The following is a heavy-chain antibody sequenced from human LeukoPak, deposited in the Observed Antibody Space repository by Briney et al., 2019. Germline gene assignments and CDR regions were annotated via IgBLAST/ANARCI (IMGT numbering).Heavy chain of an antibody. J-gene: IGHJ4*02. Sequence: PGGSLRLSCAASGFTFNNCAMGWVRQAPGKGLEWVSGITAIGSTTFYPDSVKGRFTLSRDNSKNTLHLQMNSLRAGDTAVYYCAKYSAAWYGVDYWGQGALVTVSS. CDR1: GFTFNNCA. V-gene: IGHV3-23*01. D-gene: IGHD1-26*01. CDR2: ITAIGSTT. CDR3: AKYSAAWYGVDY.